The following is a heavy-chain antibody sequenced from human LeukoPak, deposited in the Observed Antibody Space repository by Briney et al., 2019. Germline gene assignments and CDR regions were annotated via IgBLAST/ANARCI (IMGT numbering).Heavy chain of an antibody. J-gene: IGHJ4*02. CDR2: IYPGDSDT. CDR1: GYSFTNNW. Sequence: KPGESLKISCKGSGYSFTNNWIGWVRQVPGKGLEWMGIIYPGDSDTTYSPSFQGQVTFSADKSISTAYLQWDSLKASDTALYYCARHQIVGATRSPFDYWGQGTLVTVSS. V-gene: IGHV5-51*01. CDR3: ARHQIVGATRSPFDY. D-gene: IGHD1-26*01.